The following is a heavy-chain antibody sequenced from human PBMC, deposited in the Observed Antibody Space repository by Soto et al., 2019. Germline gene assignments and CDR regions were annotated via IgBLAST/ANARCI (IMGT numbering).Heavy chain of an antibody. D-gene: IGHD1-26*01. CDR3: ATYSGSYSRFDY. Sequence: QVQLVQSGAEVKKPGSSVKVSCKASGGTFSSYAISWVRQAPGQGLEWMGGIIPIFGTANYAQKFQGRVTITADESTSTAYMERSSLRAEDTDVYYCATYSGSYSRFDYWGQGTLVTVSS. J-gene: IGHJ4*02. CDR1: GGTFSSYA. V-gene: IGHV1-69*01. CDR2: IIPIFGTA.